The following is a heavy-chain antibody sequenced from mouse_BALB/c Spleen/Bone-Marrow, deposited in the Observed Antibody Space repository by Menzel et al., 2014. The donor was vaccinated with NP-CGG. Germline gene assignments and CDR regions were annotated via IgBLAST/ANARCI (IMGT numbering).Heavy chain of an antibody. CDR3: ARDYDYFFDY. D-gene: IGHD2-4*01. CDR1: GFNIKDTY. J-gene: IGHJ2*01. CDR2: IDPANGNT. V-gene: IGHV14-3*02. Sequence: EVQLQQSEAELVKPGASVKLSCTASGFNIKDTYMHWVKQRPEQGLEWIGWIDPANGNTKYDPNFQGKATITADTSSNTAYLQLSSLTSEDTAVYYCARDYDYFFDYWGQGTTLTVSS.